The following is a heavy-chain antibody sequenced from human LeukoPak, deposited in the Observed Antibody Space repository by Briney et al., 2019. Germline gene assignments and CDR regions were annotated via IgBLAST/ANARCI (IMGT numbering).Heavy chain of an antibody. D-gene: IGHD3-9*01. Sequence: GSLRLSCAASGFTVSSNYMSWVRQAPGKGLEWVSVIYSGGSTYYADSVKGRFTISRGNSKNTLYLQMNSLRAEDTAVYYCARDILTGSIEVWGQGTLVTVSS. CDR3: ARDILTGSIEV. CDR2: IYSGGST. V-gene: IGHV3-53*01. J-gene: IGHJ4*02. CDR1: GFTVSSNY.